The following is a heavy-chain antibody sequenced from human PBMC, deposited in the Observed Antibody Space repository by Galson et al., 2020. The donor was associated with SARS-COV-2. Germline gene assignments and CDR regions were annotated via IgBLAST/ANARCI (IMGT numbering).Heavy chain of an antibody. CDR3: LRLAGDSGGRFDP. V-gene: IGHV3-73*01. D-gene: IGHD3-22*01. CDR2: IRTRVNNYAT. Sequence: ESLKISCAASGFTLSDSAMHWVRQASGKGLEWVGSIRTRVNNYATSYAASVKGRFTISRDDSKNTAWLQMNGLTTDDTAVYYCLRLAGDSGGRFDPWGQGTLVTVSS. CDR1: GFTLSDSA. J-gene: IGHJ5*02.